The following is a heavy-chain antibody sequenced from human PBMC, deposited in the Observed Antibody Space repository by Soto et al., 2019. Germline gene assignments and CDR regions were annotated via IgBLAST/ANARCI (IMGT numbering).Heavy chain of an antibody. V-gene: IGHV1-69*13. D-gene: IGHD1-26*01. CDR1: GGTFSSYA. CDR3: AREGVGATTSNFDY. J-gene: IGHJ4*02. CDR2: IIPIFGTA. Sequence: SVKVSCKASGGTFSSYAISWVRQAPGQGLEWMGGIIPIFGTANYAQKFQGRVTITADESTSAAYMELSSLRSEDTAVYYCAREGVGATTSNFDYWGQGTLVTVSS.